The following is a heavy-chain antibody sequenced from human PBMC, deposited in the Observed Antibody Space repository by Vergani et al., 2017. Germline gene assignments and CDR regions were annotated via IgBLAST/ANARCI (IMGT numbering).Heavy chain of an antibody. CDR2: ISGSGGST. CDR1: GFTFSSYA. D-gene: IGHD5-24*01. CDR3: ARTPLRWLQFGNYFDY. V-gene: IGHV3-23*01. J-gene: IGHJ4*02. Sequence: EVQLLESGGGLVQPGGSLRLSCAASGFTFSSYAMSWVRQAPGKGLEWVSAISGSGGSTYYADSVKGQFTISRDNSKNTLYLQMNSLRAEDTAVYYCARTPLRWLQFGNYFDYWGQGTLVTVSS.